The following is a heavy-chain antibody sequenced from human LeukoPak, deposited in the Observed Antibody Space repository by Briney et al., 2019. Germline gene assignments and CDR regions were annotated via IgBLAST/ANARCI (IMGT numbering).Heavy chain of an antibody. J-gene: IGHJ4*02. CDR3: TRMTAGHDY. CDR2: INHSGYT. D-gene: IGHD2-21*02. CDR1: GVSFDDYY. Sequence: SETLSLTRAVSGVSFDDYYWSWVRQTPGKGLEWIGEINHSGYTNDSPSLKSRVTLSIDTSRKQFSLNLRSVTVADTGIYYCTRMTAGHDYWGQGTLVTVSS. V-gene: IGHV4-34*01.